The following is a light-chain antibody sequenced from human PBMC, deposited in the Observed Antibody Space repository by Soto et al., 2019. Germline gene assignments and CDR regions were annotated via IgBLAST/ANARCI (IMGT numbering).Light chain of an antibody. CDR2: EVS. CDR1: SSDIGVYHY. V-gene: IGLV2-14*01. Sequence: QSVLARPASVSGSPGQSITISCTGTSSDIGVYHYVSWFQQHPGKAPKLIIYEVSYRPSGISNRFSGSQSGNTASLTISGLQAEDEADYYCSSYTSSATLIFGGGTKVTVL. CDR3: SSYTSSATLI. J-gene: IGLJ2*01.